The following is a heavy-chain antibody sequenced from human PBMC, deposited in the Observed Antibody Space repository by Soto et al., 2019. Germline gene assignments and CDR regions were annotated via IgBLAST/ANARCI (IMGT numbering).Heavy chain of an antibody. Sequence: VQLVQSGAEVKKPGASVKVSCKASGYTFTSYDINWVRQATGHGLEWMGWMNPNSGNTGYAQKFQGRVTMTRNTSISTAYMELSSLRSEDTAVYYCARTTPDYYGMDVWGQGTTVTVSS. D-gene: IGHD4-17*01. CDR3: ARTTPDYYGMDV. CDR2: MNPNSGNT. V-gene: IGHV1-8*01. CDR1: GYTFTSYD. J-gene: IGHJ6*02.